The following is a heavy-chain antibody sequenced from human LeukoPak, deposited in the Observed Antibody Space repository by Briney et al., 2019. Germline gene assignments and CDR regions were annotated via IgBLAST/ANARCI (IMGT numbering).Heavy chain of an antibody. CDR2: ISAYNGNT. CDR1: GYTFTSYG. Sequence: ASVKVSCKASGYTFTSYGISWVRQAPGQGLEWMGWISAYNGNTNYAQKLQGRVTMTTDTSTSTAYMELSSLRSEDTAVYYCATRPEGGYFAYYYYMDVWGKGTTVTVSS. D-gene: IGHD3-9*01. J-gene: IGHJ6*03. V-gene: IGHV1-18*01. CDR3: ATRPEGGYFAYYYYMDV.